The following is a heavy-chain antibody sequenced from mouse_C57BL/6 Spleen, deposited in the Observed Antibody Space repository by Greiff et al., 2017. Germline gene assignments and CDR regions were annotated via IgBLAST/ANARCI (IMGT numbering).Heavy chain of an antibody. V-gene: IGHV1-59*01. CDR1: GYTFTSYW. CDR2: IDPSDSYT. CDR3: ARIPLITTVVEGDYYAMDY. J-gene: IGHJ4*01. Sequence: QVQLQQPGAELVRPGTSVKLSCKASGYTFTSYWMHWVKQRPGQGLEWIGVIDPSDSYTNYNQKFKGKATLTVDTSSSTAYMQRSSLTSEDSAVYYCARIPLITTVVEGDYYAMDYWGQGTSVTVSS. D-gene: IGHD1-1*01.